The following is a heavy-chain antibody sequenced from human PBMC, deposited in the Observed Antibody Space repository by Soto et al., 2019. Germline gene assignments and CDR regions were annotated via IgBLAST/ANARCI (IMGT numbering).Heavy chain of an antibody. CDR2: ISFDGRVT. J-gene: IGHJ4*02. CDR1: GFTFNSLS. Sequence: QVQLVESGGGMVQPGTSLRLSCTASGFTFNSLSLHWVRQGPDKGLEWVAVISFDGRVTYYADFVKGRFTVSRYNSKNTIYLQVNSLRAEDTAVYYCAREPYGDSQYFDYWGQGTLVTVSS. CDR3: AREPYGDSQYFDY. D-gene: IGHD3-10*01. V-gene: IGHV3-30*04.